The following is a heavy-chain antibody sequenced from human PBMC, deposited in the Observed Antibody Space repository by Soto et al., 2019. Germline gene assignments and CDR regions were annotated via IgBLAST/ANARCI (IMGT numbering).Heavy chain of an antibody. V-gene: IGHV1-18*01. Sequence: QVQLVQSGAEVQKPGASVKVSCKASGYTFTTHGISWVRQVPGQGLEWMGWVRGDNGHTNYAQSLQCRVTMTTDTSTNTAYMELRSLRSDDTAVYYCARDLGYCRSGTCYREWFEPWGQGTLVTVSS. D-gene: IGHD2-15*01. CDR3: ARDLGYCRSGTCYREWFEP. J-gene: IGHJ5*02. CDR2: VRGDNGHT. CDR1: GYTFTTHG.